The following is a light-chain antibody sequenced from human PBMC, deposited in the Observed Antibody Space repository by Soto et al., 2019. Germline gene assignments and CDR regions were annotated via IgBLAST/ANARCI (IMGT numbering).Light chain of an antibody. Sequence: QSALTQPASVSGSPGQSITISCTGTSSDVGAYNYVSWYQQHPGKAPKLMISGVSNRPSGVSNRFSGSKSGNTASLTISGLQADDAADYYCSSYTGSSTPWVFGGGTKLTVL. CDR1: SSDVGAYNY. J-gene: IGLJ3*02. CDR2: GVS. V-gene: IGLV2-14*01. CDR3: SSYTGSSTPWV.